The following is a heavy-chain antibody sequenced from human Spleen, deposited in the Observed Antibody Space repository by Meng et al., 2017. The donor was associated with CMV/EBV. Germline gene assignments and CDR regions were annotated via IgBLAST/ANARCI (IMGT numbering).Heavy chain of an antibody. CDR1: GDSISGYY. CDR2: IYYSGST. Sequence: SETLSLTCTVSGDSISGYYWSWIRQTPGRGLEWIGYIYYSGSTNYNPSLKSRLTISVDTSKNQCSLTLNSVTAADTAVYYCARAPIMPADHFDYWGQGTLVTVSS. J-gene: IGHJ4*02. V-gene: IGHV4-59*01. CDR3: ARAPIMPADHFDY. D-gene: IGHD2-2*01.